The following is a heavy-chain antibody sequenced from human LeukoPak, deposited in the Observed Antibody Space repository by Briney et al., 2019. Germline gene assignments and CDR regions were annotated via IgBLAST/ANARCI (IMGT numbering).Heavy chain of an antibody. V-gene: IGHV4-34*01. D-gene: IGHD4-17*01. CDR1: GGSFSGYY. CDR3: ARDQGTTGNDC. CDR2: INHSGST. J-gene: IGHJ4*02. Sequence: SETLSLTCAVYGGSFSGYYWSWIRQPPGKGLEWIGEINHSGSTNYNPSLKSRVTISVDTSKNQFSLKLSSVTAADTAMHYCARDQGTTGNDCWGQGTLVTVSS.